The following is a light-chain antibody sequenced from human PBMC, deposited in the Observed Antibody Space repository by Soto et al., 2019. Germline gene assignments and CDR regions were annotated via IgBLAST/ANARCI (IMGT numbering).Light chain of an antibody. CDR1: QNVLSD. V-gene: IGKV3-15*01. J-gene: IGKJ1*01. CDR3: QQYRSWPRT. CDR2: GAT. Sequence: EILLTQSPATLSVSPGETATLSCRASQNVLSDLAWYQQKPGQAPRLLVYGATTRATDAPAKFRGSGSGTEFSLTISSLQSEDFATYYCQQYRSWPRTFGQGSRWRS.